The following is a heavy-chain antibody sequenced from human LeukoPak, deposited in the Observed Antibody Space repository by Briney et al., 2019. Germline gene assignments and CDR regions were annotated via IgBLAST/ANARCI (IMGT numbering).Heavy chain of an antibody. Sequence: GGSLRLSCGASGFTFSSYDMHWVRQAPGKSLEWVSTIGTAGDTYYPGSVKGRFTISRENAKNSLYLQMNSLRAGDTAVYYCARSPDSGGNSRSNYYYGMDVWGQGTTVTVSS. CDR2: IGTAGDT. V-gene: IGHV3-13*04. D-gene: IGHD4/OR15-4a*01. J-gene: IGHJ6*02. CDR1: GFTFSSYD. CDR3: ARSPDSGGNSRSNYYYGMDV.